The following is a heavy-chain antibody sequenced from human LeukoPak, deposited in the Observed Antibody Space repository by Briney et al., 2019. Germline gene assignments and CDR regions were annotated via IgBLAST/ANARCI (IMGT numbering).Heavy chain of an antibody. Sequence: QPGGSLRLSCAASGFTFSSYWMHWVRQAPGKGLVWVSHVNSDGSWTSHADSVKGRFTISKDNAKNTVYLQMNNLRTEDTAVYYCVSFYETNWGRGTLVTVSS. CDR2: VNSDGSWT. CDR3: VSFYETN. D-gene: IGHD2-2*01. CDR1: GFTFSSYW. J-gene: IGHJ4*02. V-gene: IGHV3-74*01.